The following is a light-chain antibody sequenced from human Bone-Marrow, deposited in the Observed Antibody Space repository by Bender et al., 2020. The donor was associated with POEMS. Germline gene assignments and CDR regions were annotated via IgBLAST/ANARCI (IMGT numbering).Light chain of an antibody. CDR2: DVT. Sequence: QSALAQPASVSGSPGQSITISCTGTSTDVGGYNYVSWYQQHPGKAPKCIIYDVTNRPSGVSNRFSGSESGNTASLTISGLQAEDEADYYCCSYAGSNSLVTFGGGTKLTV. CDR3: CSYAGSNSLVT. J-gene: IGLJ2*01. V-gene: IGLV2-14*03. CDR1: STDVGGYNY.